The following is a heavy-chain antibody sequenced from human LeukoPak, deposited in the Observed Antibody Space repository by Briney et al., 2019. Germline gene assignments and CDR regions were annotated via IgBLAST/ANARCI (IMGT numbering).Heavy chain of an antibody. Sequence: GGSLKLSCAASGFTFSGSAMHWVRQASGKGLEWVGRIRSKANSYATAYAASVKGRFTISRDDSKNTAYLQMNSLKTEDTAVYYCTAYGEYDAFGIWGQGTMVTVSS. CDR3: TAYGEYDAFGI. V-gene: IGHV3-73*01. D-gene: IGHD4-17*01. CDR1: GFTFSGSA. J-gene: IGHJ3*02. CDR2: IRSKANSYAT.